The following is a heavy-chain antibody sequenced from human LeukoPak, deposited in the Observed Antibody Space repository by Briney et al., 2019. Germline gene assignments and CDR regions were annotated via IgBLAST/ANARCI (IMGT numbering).Heavy chain of an antibody. Sequence: GGSLRLSCAASGFTFSSYWMHWVRQAPGKGLVWVSRINSDGGSTSYADSVKGRFTISRDNAKNTLFLQMNSLRADDTGVYYCAKRADYGGNSYDYRGQGTLVTVSS. CDR3: AKRADYGGNSYDY. D-gene: IGHD4-23*01. CDR1: GFTFSSYW. V-gene: IGHV3-74*01. J-gene: IGHJ4*02. CDR2: INSDGGST.